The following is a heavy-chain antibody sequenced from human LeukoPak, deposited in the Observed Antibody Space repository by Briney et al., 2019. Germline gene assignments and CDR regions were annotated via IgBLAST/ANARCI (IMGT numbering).Heavy chain of an antibody. Sequence: GGSLRLSCAASGFTFSNYAMHWVRQVPGKGLEWVSGITGSGDKTYYTDSLKGRFTISRDNSKNTLFLQISSLRADDTAVYYCAKDRVTTVTTSFSQFDFWGQGTLVTVSS. D-gene: IGHD4-11*01. V-gene: IGHV3-23*01. CDR3: AKDRVTTVTTSFSQFDF. CDR1: GFTFSNYA. CDR2: ITGSGDKT. J-gene: IGHJ4*02.